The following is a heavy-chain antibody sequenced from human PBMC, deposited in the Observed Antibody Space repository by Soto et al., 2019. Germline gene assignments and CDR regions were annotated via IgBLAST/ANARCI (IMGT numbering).Heavy chain of an antibody. V-gene: IGHV3-74*01. Sequence: EVLLVESGGGSVQPGGSLRLSCVASGFTFSGDWMHWVRQVPGKGLEWVSCIGHDGTRTRYAESVKGRFTISRDNAKNTLYLEMNSLRVDDTAVYYCVRENRVSNMGLRAWGQGTLVIASS. D-gene: IGHD2-8*01. CDR1: GFTFSGDW. J-gene: IGHJ4*02. CDR2: IGHDGTRT. CDR3: VRENRVSNMGLRA.